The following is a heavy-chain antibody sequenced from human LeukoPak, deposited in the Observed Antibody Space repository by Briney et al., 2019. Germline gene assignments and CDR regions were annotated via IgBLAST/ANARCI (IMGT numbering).Heavy chain of an antibody. V-gene: IGHV4-39*07. D-gene: IGHD3-10*01. CDR1: GGSISSSSYY. CDR2: IYYSGST. CDR3: ARETYGSGSPPFDY. J-gene: IGHJ4*02. Sequence: SETLSLTCTVSGGSISSSSYYWGWIRQPPGKGLEWIGSIYYSGSTYYNPSLKSRVTISVDTSKDQFSLKLSSVTAADTAVYYCARETYGSGSPPFDYWGQGTLVTVSS.